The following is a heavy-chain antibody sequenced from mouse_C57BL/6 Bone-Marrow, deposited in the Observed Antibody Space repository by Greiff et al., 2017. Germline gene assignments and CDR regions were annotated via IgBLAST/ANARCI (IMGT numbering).Heavy chain of an antibody. CDR1: GYTFTTYP. CDR3: ARGGNYGGYYFDY. V-gene: IGHV1-47*01. J-gene: IGHJ2*01. D-gene: IGHD2-1*01. Sequence: QVQLQQSGAELVKPGASVKMSCKASGYTFTTYPIEWMKQNPGKSLEWIGNFHPYNDDTKYNEKFKGKATLTVEKSSSTVYLQLSRLTSDDSAVYYCARGGNYGGYYFDYWGQGTTVTVSA. CDR2: FHPYNDDT.